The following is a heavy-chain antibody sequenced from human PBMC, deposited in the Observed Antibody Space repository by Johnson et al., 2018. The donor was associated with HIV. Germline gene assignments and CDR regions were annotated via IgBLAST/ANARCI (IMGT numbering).Heavy chain of an antibody. Sequence: QVQLVESGGGVVQPGRSLRLSCAASGFTFSSYAIHWVRQAPAKGLEWVAVISYDGSDKYYADSVKGRFTISRDSSKNTLYLQMNRLRAEDTAVYYCARSPRIVVVVAATVGHAFDIWGQGTMVTVSS. D-gene: IGHD2-15*01. CDR1: GFTFSSYA. CDR2: ISYDGSDK. V-gene: IGHV3-30*04. CDR3: ARSPRIVVVVAATVGHAFDI. J-gene: IGHJ3*02.